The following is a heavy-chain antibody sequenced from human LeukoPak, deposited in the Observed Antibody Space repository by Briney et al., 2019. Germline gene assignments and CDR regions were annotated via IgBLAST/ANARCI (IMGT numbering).Heavy chain of an antibody. Sequence: ASVKVSCKASGYTFTSYGISWVRQAPGQGLEWMGWISAYNGNTNYAQKLQGRVTMTTDTSTSTAYMELRSLRSDDTAVYYCAKSSTSTLRLSWFDPWGQGTLVTVSS. CDR3: AKSSTSTLRLSWFDP. CDR1: GYTFTSYG. V-gene: IGHV1-18*01. J-gene: IGHJ5*02. CDR2: ISAYNGNT. D-gene: IGHD2-2*01.